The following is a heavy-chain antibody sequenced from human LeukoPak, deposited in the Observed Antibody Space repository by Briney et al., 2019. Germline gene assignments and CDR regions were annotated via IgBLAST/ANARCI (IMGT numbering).Heavy chain of an antibody. CDR3: ARGGGPYESTGFFAGPFDY. V-gene: IGHV1-69*05. J-gene: IGHJ4*02. D-gene: IGHD6-19*01. Sequence: SVKVSCKASGYIFTGYNMHWVRQAPGQGLEWMGGLIPLFGSAHYAQKLQGRVTITTDESTSTAYMVLSSLRSDDTAIYYCARGGGPYESTGFFAGPFDYWGQGTLVTVSS. CDR1: GYIFTGYN. CDR2: LIPLFGSA.